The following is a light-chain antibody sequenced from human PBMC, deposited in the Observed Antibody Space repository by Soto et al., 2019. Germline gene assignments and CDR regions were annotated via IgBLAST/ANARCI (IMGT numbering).Light chain of an antibody. Sequence: DIQMTQSPSTLSASVGDRVTITCRASQSISSWLAWYQQKPGEAPKLLIYDVSSLESGVPSRFSGSGSGTEFSLTIRGLQPDDFATYYCQQYDYSRTFGQGTKVDNK. V-gene: IGKV1-5*01. CDR1: QSISSW. J-gene: IGKJ1*01. CDR2: DVS. CDR3: QQYDYSRT.